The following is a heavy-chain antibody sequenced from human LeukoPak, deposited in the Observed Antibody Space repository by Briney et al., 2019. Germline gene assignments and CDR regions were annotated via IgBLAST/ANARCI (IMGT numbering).Heavy chain of an antibody. CDR2: VIWNSGSI. CDR1: G. J-gene: IGHJ4*02. Sequence: PGGSLRLSCAASGHWVRQAPGKGLAWVSGVIWNSGSIGYADSVKGRFTISRDNAKNSLYLQMNSLRAEDTALYYCAQDAEQWLVRIDYWGQGTLVTVSS. D-gene: IGHD6-19*01. V-gene: IGHV3-9*01. CDR3: AQDAEQWLVRIDY.